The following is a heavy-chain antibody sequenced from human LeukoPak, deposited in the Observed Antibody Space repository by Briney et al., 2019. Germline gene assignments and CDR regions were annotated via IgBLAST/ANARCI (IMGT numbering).Heavy chain of an antibody. Sequence: GGSLRLSCEVSGFIFSDYYMSWIRQAPGKGLEWVSYISSRSSDANCAASMKDRFTISRDNARNSVYLQMNSLRAEDTAVYYCARDWSYFDYWGRGTPVTVSS. CDR2: ISSRSSDA. CDR3: ARDWSYFDY. CDR1: GFIFSDYY. J-gene: IGHJ4*02. V-gene: IGHV3-11*05.